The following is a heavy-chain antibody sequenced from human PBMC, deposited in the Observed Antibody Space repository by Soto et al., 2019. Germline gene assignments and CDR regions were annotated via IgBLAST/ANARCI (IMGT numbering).Heavy chain of an antibody. V-gene: IGHV4-59*13. CDR2: VSHSGRT. CDR1: GGSMRGYS. Sequence: SETLTLTCKDSGGSMRGYSWSWIRQTPGEGLEWIGYVSHSGRTDYSPSLKNRVTISLDMSKNHFALHVNSVDPADTAVYYCARVAMENYHDMWCGSTSSALDVWGQGTTVTVSS. D-gene: IGHD3-3*01. J-gene: IGHJ6*02. CDR3: ARVAMENYHDMWCGSTSSALDV.